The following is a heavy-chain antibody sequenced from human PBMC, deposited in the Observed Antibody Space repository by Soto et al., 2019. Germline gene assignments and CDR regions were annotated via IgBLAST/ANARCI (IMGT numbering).Heavy chain of an antibody. CDR1: GFTFSSYS. D-gene: IGHD2-2*01. CDR2: ISSSSSTI. V-gene: IGHV3-48*02. CDR3: ARDHFLCSSTRCPLDY. J-gene: IGHJ4*02. Sequence: GESLKISCAASGFTFSSYSMNWVRQAPGKGLEWVSYISSSSSTIYYADSVKGRFTISRDNAKNSLYLQMNSLRDEDTAVYYCARDHFLCSSTRCPLDYWGQGTLVTVSS.